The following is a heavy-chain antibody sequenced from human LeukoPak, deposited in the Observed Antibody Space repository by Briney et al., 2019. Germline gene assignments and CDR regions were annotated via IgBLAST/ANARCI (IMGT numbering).Heavy chain of an antibody. D-gene: IGHD3-10*01. CDR3: ARVGYGSGSYYDY. CDR1: GGSISSSSYY. CDR2: IYTSGST. J-gene: IGHJ4*02. Sequence: SETLSLTCTVSGGSISSSSYYWGWIRQPPGKGLEWIGRIYTSGSTNYNPSLKSRVTMSVDTSKNQFSLKLSSVTAADTAVYYCARVGYGSGSYYDYWGQGTLVTVSS. V-gene: IGHV4-61*05.